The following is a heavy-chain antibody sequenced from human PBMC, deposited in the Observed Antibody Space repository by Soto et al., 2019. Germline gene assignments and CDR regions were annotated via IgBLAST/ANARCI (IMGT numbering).Heavy chain of an antibody. D-gene: IGHD6-6*01. CDR1: GGSISSGGYS. CDR3: ARGRLRLVGNWFEH. J-gene: IGHJ5*02. Sequence: SETLSLTCAVSGGSISSGGYSWSWIRQPPGKGLEWIGYIYHSGSTYYNPSLKSRVTISVDRSKNQFSLKLSSVTAAATAVYYCARGRLRLVGNWFEHWGQGTLVTVSS. V-gene: IGHV4-30-2*01. CDR2: IYHSGST.